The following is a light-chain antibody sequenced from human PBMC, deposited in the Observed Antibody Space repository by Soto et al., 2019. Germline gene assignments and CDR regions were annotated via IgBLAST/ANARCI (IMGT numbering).Light chain of an antibody. V-gene: IGLV2-14*01. CDR1: SSDVGGYNY. CDR3: SSYTSSSTLYV. CDR2: EVN. J-gene: IGLJ1*01. Sequence: QSALTQPASVSGSPRQSITISCTGASSDVGGYNYVSWYQQHPGKAPKLMIYEVNNRPSGVSHRFSGSKSGNTASLTISGLQAEDEADYYCSSYTSSSTLYVFGTGTKLTVL.